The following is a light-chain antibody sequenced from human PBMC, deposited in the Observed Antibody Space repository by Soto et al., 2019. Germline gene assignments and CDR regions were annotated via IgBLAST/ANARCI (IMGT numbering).Light chain of an antibody. Sequence: QPVLTQPPSVPESPGQSVTISCTGTNTDFVSYNRVSWYQQPPGTAPKLMIYEVSKRPSGVPDRFSGSKSGNTASLTISGLQAADEADYYCSLYTSENAYVFGTGTKVTVL. CDR2: EVS. CDR3: SLYTSENAYV. CDR1: NTDFVSYNR. V-gene: IGLV2-18*01. J-gene: IGLJ1*01.